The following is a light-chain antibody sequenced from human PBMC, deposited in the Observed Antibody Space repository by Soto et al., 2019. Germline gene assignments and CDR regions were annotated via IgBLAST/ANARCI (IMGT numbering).Light chain of an antibody. J-gene: IGKJ1*01. CDR1: QCVISN. Sequence: ELVMTQSPATLSVSPAERVTLSCRASQCVISNLAWYQQKPGQAPRLLIYGASTRATGIPARFSGSGSGTEFTLTISSLQPDDFATYYCQHYNSYSWTFGQGTKVDI. CDR3: QHYNSYSWT. V-gene: IGKV3-15*01. CDR2: GAS.